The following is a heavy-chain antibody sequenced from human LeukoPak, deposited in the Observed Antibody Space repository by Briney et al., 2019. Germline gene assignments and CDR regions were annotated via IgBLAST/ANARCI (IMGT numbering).Heavy chain of an antibody. D-gene: IGHD1-26*01. CDR2: IYYRGST. Sequence: PSETLSLTCTVSGGSISFSTSYWAWIRQPPGKGPEWIGSIYYRGSTYYNPSLTSRLTISVDTSKNQFSLKLRSLAAADTAVYYCARGEQVNWFDPWGQGALVIVSS. CDR3: ARGEQVNWFDP. J-gene: IGHJ5*02. CDR1: GGSISFSTSY. V-gene: IGHV4-39*01.